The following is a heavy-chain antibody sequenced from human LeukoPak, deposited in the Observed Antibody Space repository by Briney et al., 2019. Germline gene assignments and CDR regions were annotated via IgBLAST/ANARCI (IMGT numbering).Heavy chain of an antibody. V-gene: IGHV3-11*04. CDR1: GFTFSDYY. CDR3: ARVGSSDYYYYYMDV. D-gene: IGHD3-22*01. Sequence: GGSLRLSCAASGFTFSDYYMNWDRQAPGKGLEWISFIKSSGSTIYYADSVKGRFTISRDNAKNSLYLQMNSLRAEDTAVYYCARVGSSDYYYYYMDVWGKGTTVTVSS. CDR2: IKSSGSTI. J-gene: IGHJ6*03.